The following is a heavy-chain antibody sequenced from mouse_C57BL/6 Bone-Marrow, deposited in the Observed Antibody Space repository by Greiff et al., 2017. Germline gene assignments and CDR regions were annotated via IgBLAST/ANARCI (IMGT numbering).Heavy chain of an antibody. D-gene: IGHD1-1*01. CDR3: TRGYYGSSSPWFAY. V-gene: IGHV6-6*01. J-gene: IGHJ3*01. CDR1: GFTFSDAW. CDR2: IRNKANNHAT. Sequence: EVQVVESGGGLVQPGGSMKLSCAASGFTFSDAWMDWVRQSPEKGLEWVAEIRNKANNHATYYAESVKGRFTISRDDSKSSVYLQMNSLRAEDTGIYYCTRGYYGSSSPWFAYWGQGTLVTVSA.